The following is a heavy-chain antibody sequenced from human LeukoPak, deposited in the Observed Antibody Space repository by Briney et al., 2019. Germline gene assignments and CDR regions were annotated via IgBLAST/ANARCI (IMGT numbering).Heavy chain of an antibody. V-gene: IGHV3-64*01. CDR3: ARPRNYGDYEFYYYMDV. Sequence: GGPLRLSCAASGFTFSSYAMHWVRQAPGKGLEYVSAISSNGGSTYYANSVKGRFTISRDNSKNTLYLQMGSLRAEDMAVYYCARPRNYGDYEFYYYMDVWGKGTTVTVSS. CDR2: ISSNGGST. J-gene: IGHJ6*03. CDR1: GFTFSSYA. D-gene: IGHD4-17*01.